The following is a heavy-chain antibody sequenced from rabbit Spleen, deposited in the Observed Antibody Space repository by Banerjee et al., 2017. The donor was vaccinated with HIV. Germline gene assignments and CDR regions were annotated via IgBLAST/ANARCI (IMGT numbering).Heavy chain of an antibody. CDR2: IAGGSSGFT. CDR1: GFSFSSSDY. D-gene: IGHD1-1*01. Sequence: QSLEESGGDLVKPGGTLTLTCTASGFSFSSSDYMCWVRQAPGKGLEWISCIAGGSSGFTYSATWAKGRFTISKTSSTTMTLQMTSLTAADTATYFCAKDLTDVIGWNFGLWGPGTLVTVS. CDR3: AKDLTDVIGWNFGL. V-gene: IGHV1S40*01. J-gene: IGHJ6*01.